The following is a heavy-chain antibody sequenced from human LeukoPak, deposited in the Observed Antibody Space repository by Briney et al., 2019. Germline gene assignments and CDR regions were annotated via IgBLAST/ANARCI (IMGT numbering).Heavy chain of an antibody. CDR3: ARAPFITMVRGVGWFDP. Sequence: ASVKVSCKASGGTFSSYAISWVRQAPGQGLEWTGGIIPIFGTANYAQKFQGRVTITADESTSTAYMELSSLRSEDTAVYYCARAPFITMVRGVGWFDPWGQGTLVTVSS. CDR1: GGTFSSYA. CDR2: IIPIFGTA. D-gene: IGHD3-10*01. V-gene: IGHV1-69*13. J-gene: IGHJ5*02.